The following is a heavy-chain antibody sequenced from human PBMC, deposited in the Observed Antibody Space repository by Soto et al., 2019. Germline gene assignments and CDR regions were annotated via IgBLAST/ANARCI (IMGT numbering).Heavy chain of an antibody. V-gene: IGHV1-69*01. CDR2: IIPIFGTA. J-gene: IGHJ6*02. CDR1: GGTFSSYA. Sequence: QVQLVQSGAEVKKPGSSVKVSCKASGGTFSSYAISWVRQAPGQGLEWMGGIIPIFGTANYAQKFQGRVTITADESTSTAYMKLSSLRSEDTAVYYCARVLVVITPPRTYYYGMDVWGQGTTVTVSS. D-gene: IGHD3-22*01. CDR3: ARVLVVITPPRTYYYGMDV.